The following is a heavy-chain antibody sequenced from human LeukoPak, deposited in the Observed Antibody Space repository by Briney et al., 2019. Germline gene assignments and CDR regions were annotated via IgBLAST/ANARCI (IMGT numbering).Heavy chain of an antibody. CDR2: INTDGSST. CDR1: GFTFSSYW. Sequence: GGCLRLSCAASGFTFSSYWMHWVRQAPGKGLVWVSRINTDGSSTSYADSVKCRFTISRDNAKNTLYLQMNSLRAEDTAVYYCARESGIAAALDLWGQGTLVTVSS. V-gene: IGHV3-74*01. J-gene: IGHJ5*02. CDR3: ARESGIAAALDL. D-gene: IGHD6-13*01.